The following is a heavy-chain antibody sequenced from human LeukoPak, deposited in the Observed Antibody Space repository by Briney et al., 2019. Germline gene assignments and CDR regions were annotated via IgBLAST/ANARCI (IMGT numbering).Heavy chain of an antibody. Sequence: SGTLSLTCAVSGGSISSSNWWSWVRQPPGKGLEWIGEIYHSGSTNYNPSLKSRVTISVGKSRKHFSLKLNSVTAADTAVYYCARGGSGNWTPFDYWGQGTLVTFSS. CDR2: IYHSGST. CDR3: ARGGSGNWTPFDY. D-gene: IGHD1-1*01. J-gene: IGHJ4*02. V-gene: IGHV4-4*02. CDR1: GGSISSSNW.